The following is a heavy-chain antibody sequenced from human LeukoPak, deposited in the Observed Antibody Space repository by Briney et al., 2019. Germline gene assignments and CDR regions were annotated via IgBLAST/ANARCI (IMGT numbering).Heavy chain of an antibody. CDR2: ISSSSSYI. V-gene: IGHV3-21*01. J-gene: IGHJ4*02. D-gene: IGHD5-24*01. Sequence: GGSLRLSSAASGFTVSSNYMTWVRQAPGKGLEWVSSISSSSSYIYYADSVKGRFTISRDNAKNSLYLQMNSLRAEDTAVYYCARDPGYVEMAIDWGQGTLVTVSS. CDR1: GFTVSSNY. CDR3: ARDPGYVEMAID.